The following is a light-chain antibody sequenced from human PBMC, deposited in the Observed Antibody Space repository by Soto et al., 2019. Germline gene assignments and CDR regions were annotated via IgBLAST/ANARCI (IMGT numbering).Light chain of an antibody. CDR3: QGLNDYPIT. J-gene: IGKJ5*01. V-gene: IGKV1-9*01. Sequence: DIQLTQSPSFLSASVGDRVTITCRASQGISSYLAWYQQKPGKAPKFLIYAASTLQSGVPSRFSGSGSGTEITIHISRLAPEDFATYYCQGLNDYPITFGQGTRLEIK. CDR2: AAS. CDR1: QGISSY.